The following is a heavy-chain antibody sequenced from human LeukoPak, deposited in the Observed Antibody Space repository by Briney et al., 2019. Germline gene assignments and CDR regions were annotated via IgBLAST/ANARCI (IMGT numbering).Heavy chain of an antibody. CDR2: IHYGGTT. D-gene: IGHD2-21*02. J-gene: IGHJ4*02. Sequence: SETLSLTCTVSGGSIGSGYYWAWIRQPPGKGLEWIGSIHYGGTTHYNPSLQSRVTISADTSKNQFPLDLRSVTAADTAVYYCTRDIGDFVSDFWGQGTLVTVSS. CDR3: TRDIGDFVSDF. V-gene: IGHV4-39*02. CDR1: GGSIGSGYY.